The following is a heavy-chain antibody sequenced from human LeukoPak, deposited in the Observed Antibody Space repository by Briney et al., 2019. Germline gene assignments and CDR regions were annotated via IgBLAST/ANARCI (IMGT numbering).Heavy chain of an antibody. Sequence: GGSLRLSCTASGFTFSSYSMIGVRQAPGKGLEWVSSISSSSSYIFYADSVKGRFTISRDNAKNSLYLQMNSLGPEDTAVYYCARDPYSGNYGNYYYYCMDVWGKGTTVTISS. J-gene: IGHJ6*03. D-gene: IGHD1-26*01. CDR3: ARDPYSGNYGNYYYYCMDV. CDR2: ISSSSSYI. CDR1: GFTFSSYS. V-gene: IGHV3-21*01.